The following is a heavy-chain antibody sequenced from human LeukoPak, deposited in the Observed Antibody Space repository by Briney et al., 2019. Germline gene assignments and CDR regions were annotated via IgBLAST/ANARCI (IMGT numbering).Heavy chain of an antibody. CDR1: GGTFSSYA. CDR3: AREHYDILTGYYHYDY. J-gene: IGHJ4*02. Sequence: ASVKVSCKASGGTFSSYAISWVRQAPGQGLEWMGRIIPILGIANYAQKFQGRVTITADKSTSTAYMELSSLRSEDTAVYYCAREHYDILTGYYHYDYWGQGTLVTVS. D-gene: IGHD3-9*01. CDR2: IIPILGIA. V-gene: IGHV1-69*04.